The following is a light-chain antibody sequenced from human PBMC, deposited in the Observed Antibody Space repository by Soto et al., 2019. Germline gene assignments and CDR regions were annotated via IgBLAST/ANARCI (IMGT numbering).Light chain of an antibody. CDR3: QQRRNWPLT. CDR1: QSVDSY. CDR2: DVS. V-gene: IGKV3-11*01. J-gene: IGKJ4*01. Sequence: EIVLTQSPATLSLSPGERATLSCRASQSVDSYLTWYQQRPGQAPRLLVYDVSKRATGIPVRFSGSGSGTDCTLTISSLEPEDVAIYYCQQRRNWPLTFGGGTKVEIK.